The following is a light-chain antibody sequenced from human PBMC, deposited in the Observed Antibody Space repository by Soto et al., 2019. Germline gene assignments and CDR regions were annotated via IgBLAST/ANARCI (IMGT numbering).Light chain of an antibody. CDR2: GVS. CDR1: SSDIGYYNY. Sequence: QSVLTQPASVSGSPGQSITISCTGTSSDIGYYNYVSWYQQHPGKAPKIVIYGVSNRPSGVSNPFSGSKSDNTASLTISGLQAEDEADYYCSSYTRSRTRLFGGGTKVTVL. J-gene: IGLJ2*01. CDR3: SSYTRSRTRL. V-gene: IGLV2-14*03.